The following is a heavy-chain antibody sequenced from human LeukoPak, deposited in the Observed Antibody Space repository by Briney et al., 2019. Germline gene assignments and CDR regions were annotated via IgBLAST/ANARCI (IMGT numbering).Heavy chain of an antibody. Sequence: PGGSLRLSCAASGFTFSSYAMSWVRQAPGKGLEWVSAISGSGGITYYADSVKGRFTISRDNSKNTLYLQMNSLRAEDTAVYFCAKFRAVYVIPSLLDDWGQGTLVTVSS. V-gene: IGHV3-23*01. CDR1: GFTFSSYA. CDR2: ISGSGGIT. J-gene: IGHJ4*02. CDR3: AKFRAVYVIPSLLDD. D-gene: IGHD2-8*01.